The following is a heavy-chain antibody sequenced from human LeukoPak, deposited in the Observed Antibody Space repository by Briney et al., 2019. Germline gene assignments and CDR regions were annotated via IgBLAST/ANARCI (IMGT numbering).Heavy chain of an antibody. V-gene: IGHV3-23*01. Sequence: VQPGGSLRLSCAGLGFSFSSYSMTWVRQTPEKGLQWVAGIGGSGGSTYYADSVKGRFTISRDNSKNTVDLHMVNLRVEDTAVYYCAKALDPEQIRRTTLPPSDSWGQGMLVTVSS. CDR1: GFSFSSYS. D-gene: IGHD1-1*01. CDR3: AKALDPEQIRRTTLPPSDS. J-gene: IGHJ4*02. CDR2: IGGSGGST.